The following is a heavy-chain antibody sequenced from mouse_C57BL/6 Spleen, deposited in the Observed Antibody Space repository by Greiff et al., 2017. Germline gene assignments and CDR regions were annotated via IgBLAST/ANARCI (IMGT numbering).Heavy chain of an antibody. V-gene: IGHV1-81*01. CDR3: ARSIGYDYDGLYYFDY. CDR2: IYPRSGNT. Sequence: VQLQQSGAELARPGASVKLSCKASGYTFTSYGISWVKQRTGQGLEWIGEIYPRSGNTYYNEKFKGKATLTADKSSSTAYMELRSLTSEDSAVYFCARSIGYDYDGLYYFDYWGQGTTLTVSS. J-gene: IGHJ2*01. D-gene: IGHD2-4*01. CDR1: GYTFTSYG.